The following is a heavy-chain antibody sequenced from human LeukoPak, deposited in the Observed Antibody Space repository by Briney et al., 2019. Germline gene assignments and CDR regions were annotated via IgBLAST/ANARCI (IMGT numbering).Heavy chain of an antibody. CDR2: IYPGDSDT. CDR3: ASRSSWELDAFDI. V-gene: IGHV5-51*01. J-gene: IGHJ3*02. Sequence: GESLKISCKGSGYSFTSYWIGWVRQMPGKGLEWMGIIYPGDSDTRYSPSFQGQVTISADKSISTAYLQWSSLKASDTAMYYCASRSSWELDAFDIWGQGTMVTVSS. CDR1: GYSFTSYW. D-gene: IGHD1-26*01.